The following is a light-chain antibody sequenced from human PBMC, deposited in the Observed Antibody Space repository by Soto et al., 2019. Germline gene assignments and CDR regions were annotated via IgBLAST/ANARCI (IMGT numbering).Light chain of an antibody. CDR2: DAS. CDR3: LQHNSYPRT. CDR1: QSISSW. J-gene: IGKJ1*01. Sequence: DIQMTQSPSTLSASVGDRVTITFRASQSISSWLAWYQQKPGKAPKLLIFDASSLESGTPSRFSGRRSGTQFTLTINGLQPDDFATYYCLQHNSYPRTFGQGTNVDIK. V-gene: IGKV1-5*01.